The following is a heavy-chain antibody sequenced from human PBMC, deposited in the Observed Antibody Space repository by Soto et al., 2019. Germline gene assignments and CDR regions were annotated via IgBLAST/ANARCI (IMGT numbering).Heavy chain of an antibody. J-gene: IGHJ4*02. Sequence: PGGSLRLSCAASWLTFTRYSMNWVRQAPGKGLEWVSSISSTTNYIYYGDSMKGRFTISRDNAKNSLYLEMNSLRAEDTAVYYCARESEDLTSNFDYWGQGTLVTVSS. CDR3: ARESEDLTSNFDY. CDR1: WLTFTRYS. CDR2: ISSTTNYI. V-gene: IGHV3-21*06.